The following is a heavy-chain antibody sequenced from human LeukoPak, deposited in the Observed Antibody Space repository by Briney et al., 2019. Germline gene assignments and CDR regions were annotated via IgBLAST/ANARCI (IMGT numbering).Heavy chain of an antibody. D-gene: IGHD5-12*01. J-gene: IGHJ4*02. Sequence: PSETLSLTCTVSGGSISSYYWSWIRQPPGKGLEWIGYIYYSGSTNYNPSLKSRVTISVDTSKNQFSLKLSSVTAADTAVYYCARINAGGWLLDYWGQGTLVTVSS. CDR1: GGSISSYY. CDR2: IYYSGST. CDR3: ARINAGGWLLDY. V-gene: IGHV4-59*01.